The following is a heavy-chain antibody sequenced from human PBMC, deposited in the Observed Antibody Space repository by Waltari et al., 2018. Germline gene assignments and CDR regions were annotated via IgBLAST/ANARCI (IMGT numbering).Heavy chain of an antibody. V-gene: IGHV4-59*01. J-gene: IGHJ6*02. D-gene: IGHD3-3*01. CDR2: IYYSGST. CDR3: ARDRNVDFWSGLGGYYYGMDV. CDR1: GGSISSYY. Sequence: QVQLQESGPGLVKPSETLSLTCTVSGGSISSYYWSWIRQPPGKGLEWIGYIYYSGSTNYNPSLKSRVTISVDTSKNQFSLKLSSVTAADTAVYYCARDRNVDFWSGLGGYYYGMDVWGQGTTVTVSS.